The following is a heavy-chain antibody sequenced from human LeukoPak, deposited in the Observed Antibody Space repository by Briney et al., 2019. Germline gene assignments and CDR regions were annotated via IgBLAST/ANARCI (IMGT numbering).Heavy chain of an antibody. D-gene: IGHD4-11*01. Sequence: SETLSLTCAVYGGSFSGYYWSWIRQPPGKGLEWIGEINHSGSTNYNPSLKSRVTISVDTSKNQFSLKLSSVTAADTAVYYCARRNSNSADDYWGQETLVTVSS. J-gene: IGHJ4*02. V-gene: IGHV4-34*01. CDR2: INHSGST. CDR3: ARRNSNSADDY. CDR1: GGSFSGYY.